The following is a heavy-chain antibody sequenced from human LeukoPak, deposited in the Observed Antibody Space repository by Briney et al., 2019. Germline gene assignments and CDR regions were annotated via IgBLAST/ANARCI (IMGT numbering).Heavy chain of an antibody. Sequence: GESLKISCKGSGYSFTSYWIGWVRQMPGKGLEWMGIIYPGDSDTRYSPSFQGQVTISADKSISTAYLQWSSLKASDTATYYCARAYYYDSSGYGHFDYWGQGTLVTVSS. J-gene: IGHJ4*02. V-gene: IGHV5-51*01. CDR1: GYSFTSYW. CDR3: ARAYYYDSSGYGHFDY. CDR2: IYPGDSDT. D-gene: IGHD3-22*01.